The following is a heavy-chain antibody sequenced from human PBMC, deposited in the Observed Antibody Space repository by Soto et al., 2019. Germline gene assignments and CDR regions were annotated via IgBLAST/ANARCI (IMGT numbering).Heavy chain of an antibody. Sequence: QITLKESGPTLVSPTQTLTLTCTFSGFSLTTSGVGVGWIRQPPGKALEWHAFVYWDDDKRYSPSLKSRLTIAKDTSKNQVVLTMTNMDPVDTATYFCAHRRPWSSDWNSGWFDPWGQGTLVTVSS. J-gene: IGHJ5*02. CDR2: VYWDDDK. CDR3: AHRRPWSSDWNSGWFDP. CDR1: GFSLTTSGVG. V-gene: IGHV2-5*02. D-gene: IGHD1-1*01.